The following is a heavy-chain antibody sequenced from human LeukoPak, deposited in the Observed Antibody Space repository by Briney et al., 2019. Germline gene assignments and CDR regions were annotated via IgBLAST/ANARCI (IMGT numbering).Heavy chain of an antibody. CDR2: ISSNGGNT. CDR1: GFIFRDYS. D-gene: IGHD5-12*01. J-gene: IGHJ4*02. Sequence: GGSLRLSCAASGFIFRDYSMHWVRQAPGKGLEYVSAISSNGGNTYHANSLKDRFTISRDNSKNMLYLQMGRLRAEDTAVYYCARVGEATAFDYWGQGTLVTVSS. V-gene: IGHV3-64*01. CDR3: ARVGEATAFDY.